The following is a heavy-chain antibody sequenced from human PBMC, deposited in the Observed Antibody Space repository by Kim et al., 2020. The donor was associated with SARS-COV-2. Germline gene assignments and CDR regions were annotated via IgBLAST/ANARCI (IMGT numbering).Heavy chain of an antibody. J-gene: IGHJ4*02. V-gene: IGHV1-3*01. Sequence: YAQKFQGRDTITRDTSASTAYMELSSLRSEDTAVYYCATSGSYYGPLFDYWGQGTLVTVSS. D-gene: IGHD1-26*01. CDR3: ATSGSYYGPLFDY.